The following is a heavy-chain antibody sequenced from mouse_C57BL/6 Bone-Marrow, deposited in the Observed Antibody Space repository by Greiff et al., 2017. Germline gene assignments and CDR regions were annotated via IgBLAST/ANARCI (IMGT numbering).Heavy chain of an antibody. V-gene: IGHV1-59*01. Sequence: QVQLQQPGAELVRPGTSVKLSCKASGYTFTSYWTHWVKQRPGQGLEWIGVIDPSDSYTNYNQKFKGKATLTVDTSSSTAYMQLSSLTSEDSAVYYCGNFDYWGQGTTLTFSS. J-gene: IGHJ2*01. CDR2: IDPSDSYT. CDR3: GNFDY. CDR1: GYTFTSYW.